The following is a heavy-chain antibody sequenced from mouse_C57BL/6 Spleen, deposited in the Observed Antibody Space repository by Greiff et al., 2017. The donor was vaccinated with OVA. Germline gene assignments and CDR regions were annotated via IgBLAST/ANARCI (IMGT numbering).Heavy chain of an antibody. Sequence: EVKLMESGEGLVKPGGSLKLSCAASGFTFSSYAMSWVRQTPEKRLEWVAYISSGGDYIYYADTVKGRFTISRDNARNTLYLQMSSLKSEDTAMYYCTRVTTVVVSDYWGQGTTLTVSS. CDR3: TRVTTVVVSDY. CDR1: GFTFSSYA. CDR2: ISSGGDYI. J-gene: IGHJ2*01. D-gene: IGHD1-1*01. V-gene: IGHV5-9-1*02.